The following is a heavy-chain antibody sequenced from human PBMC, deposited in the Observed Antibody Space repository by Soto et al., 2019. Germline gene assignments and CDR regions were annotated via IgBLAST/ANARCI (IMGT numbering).Heavy chain of an antibody. J-gene: IGHJ6*02. CDR2: ISGSGGST. V-gene: IGHV3-23*01. Sequence: PGGSLRLSCAASGFTFSSYAMSWVRQAPGKGLEWVSAISGSGGSTYYADSVKGRFTISRDNSKNTLYLQMNSLRAEDTAVYYCAKDILPLRFLEWFHYYGMDVWGQGTTVTVSS. CDR3: AKDILPLRFLEWFHYYGMDV. CDR1: GFTFSSYA. D-gene: IGHD3-3*01.